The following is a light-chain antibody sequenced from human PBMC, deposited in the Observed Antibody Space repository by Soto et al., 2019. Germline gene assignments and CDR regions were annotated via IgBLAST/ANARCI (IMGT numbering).Light chain of an antibody. Sequence: EIVISHSLPTLSVSPGERSNLSFTASQSVSSNLAWYQQKPGRAPRLLIYGASTRATGIPARFSGSGSGTEFTLTISSLQSEDFAVYYCQQYNNWPPGAFGQGTKVDIK. V-gene: IGKV3-15*01. CDR3: QQYNNWPPGA. CDR1: QSVSSN. CDR2: GAS. J-gene: IGKJ1*01.